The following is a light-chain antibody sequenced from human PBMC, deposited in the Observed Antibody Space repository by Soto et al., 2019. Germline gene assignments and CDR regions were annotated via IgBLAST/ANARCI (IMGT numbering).Light chain of an antibody. Sequence: DIERTQSPSSLSTSVGDRVTISCRTSQTINNNLNWYQQRPGKAPKLLIYSSSSLLSGVPPRFSGSGSGTDFTLTISSLQPEDFATYFCQQTYIIPITFGQGTRLDIK. V-gene: IGKV1-39*01. CDR2: SSS. CDR1: QTINNN. CDR3: QQTYIIPIT. J-gene: IGKJ5*01.